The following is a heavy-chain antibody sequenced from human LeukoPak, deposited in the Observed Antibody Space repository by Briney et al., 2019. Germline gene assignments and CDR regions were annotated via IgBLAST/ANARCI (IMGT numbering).Heavy chain of an antibody. V-gene: IGHV3-11*04. CDR2: ISSSGSTK. J-gene: IGHJ6*03. D-gene: IGHD1-26*01. CDR1: GFTFSDYY. CDR3: ARDPYSGNYGAYYYYYMDV. Sequence: GGSLRLSCAASGFTFSDYYMSRLRQAPGEGLEWVSYISSSGSTKYYADSVKGRFTISRDNANNSLYLQMNSLRAEDMAVYFCARDPYSGNYGAYYYYYMDVWGKGTTVTISS.